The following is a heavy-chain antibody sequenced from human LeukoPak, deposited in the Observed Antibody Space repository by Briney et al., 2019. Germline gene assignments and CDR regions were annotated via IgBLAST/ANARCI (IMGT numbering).Heavy chain of an antibody. J-gene: IGHJ4*02. CDR2: ISSSSSTI. V-gene: IGHV3-48*01. CDR3: ARALWFGETFPAY. D-gene: IGHD3-10*01. Sequence: GGSLRLSCAASGLTISSYSMNWVRQAPGKGLQWVSYISSSSSTIYYADSVKGRFTISRDNAKNSLYLQMNSLRAEHTAVYYCARALWFGETFPAYWGQGTLVTVSS. CDR1: GLTISSYS.